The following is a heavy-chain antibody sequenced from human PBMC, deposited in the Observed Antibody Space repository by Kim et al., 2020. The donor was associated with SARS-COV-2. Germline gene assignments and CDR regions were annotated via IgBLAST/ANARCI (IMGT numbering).Heavy chain of an antibody. V-gene: IGHV3-21*01. CDR1: GFTFNIYI. J-gene: IGHJ6*02. Sequence: GGSLRLSCAASGFTFNIYIMNWVRQAPGKGLEWVSSISRHSGRMYYADSVKGRFTISRDNAKNSLYLQMNRLTVEDTAVYFCAREGFGDYVGDYGFDVWGHGTTVTVSS. CDR3: AREGFGDYVGDYGFDV. CDR2: ISRHSGRM. D-gene: IGHD4-17*01.